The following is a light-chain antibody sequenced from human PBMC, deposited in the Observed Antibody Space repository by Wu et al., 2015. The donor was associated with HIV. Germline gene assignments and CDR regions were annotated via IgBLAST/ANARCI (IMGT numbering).Light chain of an antibody. Sequence: DIQMTQSPSSLSASVGDRVTIICRASQSISSYLNWYQQKPGKAPNLLIYAASSLQSGVPSRFSGSGSGTDFTLTISSLQPEDFATYYCQQSYSAPWTFGQGTKVEI. CDR1: QSISSY. CDR2: AAS. V-gene: IGKV1-39*01. J-gene: IGKJ1*01. CDR3: QQSYSAPWT.